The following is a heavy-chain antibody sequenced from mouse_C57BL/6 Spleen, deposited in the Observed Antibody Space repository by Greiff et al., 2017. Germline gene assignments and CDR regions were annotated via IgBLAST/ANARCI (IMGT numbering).Heavy chain of an antibody. CDR2: IYPRSGNT. D-gene: IGHD2-4*01. Sequence: QVQLKQSGAELARPGASVKLSCKASGYTFTSYGISWVKQRTGQGLEWIGEIYPRSGNTYYNEKCKGKATLTADKSSSTAYMELRSLTSEDSAVYFCARMINWAMDYWGQGTSVTVSS. J-gene: IGHJ4*01. CDR1: GYTFTSYG. V-gene: IGHV1-81*01. CDR3: ARMINWAMDY.